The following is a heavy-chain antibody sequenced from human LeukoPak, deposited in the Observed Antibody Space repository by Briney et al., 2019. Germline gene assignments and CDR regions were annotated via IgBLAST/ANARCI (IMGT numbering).Heavy chain of an antibody. CDR2: IYYRSKWYN. V-gene: IGHV6-1*01. CDR1: GDSVSSNSAA. D-gene: IGHD4-23*01. CDR3: ARGGYGGPTFYYYMDV. Sequence: SQTLSLTCAISGDSVSSNSAAWNWIRQSPSRGLEWLGRIYYRSKWYNDYEVSVKSRITINPDTSKNQFSLQLNSVTAADTAVYYCARGGYGGPTFYYYMDVWGKGTTVTVSS. J-gene: IGHJ6*03.